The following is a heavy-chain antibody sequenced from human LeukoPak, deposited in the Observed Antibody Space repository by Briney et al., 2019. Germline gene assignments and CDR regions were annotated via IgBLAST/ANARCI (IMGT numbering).Heavy chain of an antibody. D-gene: IGHD6-13*01. CDR3: AKAYSSSPDAFDI. CDR1: GFTFSSSA. CDR2: ISASGGST. V-gene: IGHV3-23*01. Sequence: GGSLRLSCAASGFTFSSSAMSWVRQVPGKGLEWVSGISASGGSTSYADSVRGRFTISRDNSKNTLYVQMNSLRDEDTAVYYCAKAYSSSPDAFDIWGQGTVVTVSS. J-gene: IGHJ3*02.